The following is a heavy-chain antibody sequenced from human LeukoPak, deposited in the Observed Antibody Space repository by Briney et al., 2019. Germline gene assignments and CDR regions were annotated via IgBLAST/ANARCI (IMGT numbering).Heavy chain of an antibody. J-gene: IGHJ4*02. Sequence: ESGGGVVQPGRSLRLSCAASGFTFSSYGMHWVRQAPGKGLEWVSYISSSSSTIYYADSVKGRFTISRDNAKNSLYLQMNSLRAEDTAVYYCARGIRGFDYWGQGTLVTVSS. V-gene: IGHV3-48*01. CDR2: ISSSSSTI. CDR3: ARGIRGFDY. D-gene: IGHD3-16*01. CDR1: GFTFSSYG.